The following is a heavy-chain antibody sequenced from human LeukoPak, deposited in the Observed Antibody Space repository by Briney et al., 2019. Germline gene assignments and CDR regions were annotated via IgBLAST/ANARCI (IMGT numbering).Heavy chain of an antibody. Sequence: GGSLRLSCAASGFTFRTYWIHWVRQAPGKGLEWISRVSPDGSGAIYADSVKGRLTISRDNSKNTVYLQMNSLRAEDTAVYYCAKTTTGYSSGRFPGWPVDYWGQGTLVTVSS. V-gene: IGHV3-74*01. CDR3: AKTTTGYSSGRFPGWPVDY. D-gene: IGHD6-19*01. J-gene: IGHJ4*02. CDR1: GFTFRTYW. CDR2: VSPDGSGA.